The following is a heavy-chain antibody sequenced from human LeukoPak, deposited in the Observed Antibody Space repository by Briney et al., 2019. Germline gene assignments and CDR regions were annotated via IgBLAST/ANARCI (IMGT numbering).Heavy chain of an antibody. Sequence: SVKVSCKASGYTFTSYGISWVRQAPGQGLEWMGGIIPIFGTANFAQKFQGRVTITADESTSKDYMELSSLRSEDTAVYDCARANYGSGSFDNWFDPWGQGTLVTVSS. CDR3: ARANYGSGSFDNWFDP. CDR1: GYTFTSYG. J-gene: IGHJ5*02. CDR2: IIPIFGTA. V-gene: IGHV1-69*13. D-gene: IGHD3-10*01.